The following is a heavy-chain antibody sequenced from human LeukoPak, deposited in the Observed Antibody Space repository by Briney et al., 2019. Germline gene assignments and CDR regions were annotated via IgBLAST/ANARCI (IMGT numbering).Heavy chain of an antibody. CDR2: MNPNSGNT. CDR3: AKDARGIRFLEWFPGWDYYYGMDV. D-gene: IGHD3-3*01. CDR1: GYTFTSYD. V-gene: IGHV1-8*01. J-gene: IGHJ6*02. Sequence: ASVKVSCKASGYTFTSYDINWVRQATGQGLEWMGWMNPNSGNTGYAQKFQGRVTMTRNTSISTAYMELSSLRAEDTALYYCAKDARGIRFLEWFPGWDYYYGMDVWGQGTTVTVSS.